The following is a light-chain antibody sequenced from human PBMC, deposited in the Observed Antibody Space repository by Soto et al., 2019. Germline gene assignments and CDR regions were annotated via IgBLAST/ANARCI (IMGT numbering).Light chain of an antibody. J-gene: IGLJ1*01. V-gene: IGLV1-44*01. CDR2: SNN. CDR3: AVWDDSLNGYV. CDR1: SSNIGSNT. Sequence: QSALTQPPSASGTPGQRVTISCSGSSSNIGSNTGNWYQQLPGAAPKLLIQSNNQRPSGVPDRFSGSQSGTSASLAISGLQSEDEADYYCAVWDDSLNGYVFGTGTKVTVL.